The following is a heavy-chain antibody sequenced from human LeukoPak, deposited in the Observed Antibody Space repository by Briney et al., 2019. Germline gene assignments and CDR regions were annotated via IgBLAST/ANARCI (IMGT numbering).Heavy chain of an antibody. CDR2: IIPIFGTA. Sequence: SVKVSCKASGGTFSSYAISWVRQAPGQGLEWMGGIIPIFGTANYAQKFQGRVTITADKSTSTAYMELSSLRSEDTAVYYCARGGLLWFGESPSNYGMDVWGKGTTVTVSS. J-gene: IGHJ6*04. CDR3: ARGGLLWFGESPSNYGMDV. V-gene: IGHV1-69*06. CDR1: GGTFSSYA. D-gene: IGHD3-10*01.